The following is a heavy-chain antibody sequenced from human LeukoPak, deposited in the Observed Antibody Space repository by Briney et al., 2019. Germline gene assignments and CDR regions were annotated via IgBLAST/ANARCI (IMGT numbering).Heavy chain of an antibody. D-gene: IGHD2-2*01. Sequence: GGSLRLSCAASGFTFSSYAMHWVRQAPGKGLEWVAVISYDGSNKYYADSVKGRFTISRGNSKNTLYLQMNSLRAEDTAVYYCARALGDQPDYYYGMDVWGQGTTVTVSS. V-gene: IGHV3-30*04. J-gene: IGHJ6*02. CDR3: ARALGDQPDYYYGMDV. CDR1: GFTFSSYA. CDR2: ISYDGSNK.